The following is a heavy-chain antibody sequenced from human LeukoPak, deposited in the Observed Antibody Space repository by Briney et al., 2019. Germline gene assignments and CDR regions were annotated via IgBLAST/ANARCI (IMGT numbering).Heavy chain of an antibody. CDR3: ARDFLSDSSDYYYVWFDP. CDR1: GYTFTGYY. V-gene: IGHV1-2*02. J-gene: IGHJ5*02. D-gene: IGHD3-22*01. CDR2: ISPDSGGT. Sequence: ASVKVSCKASGYTFTGYYMHWVRQAPGQGLEWMGWISPDSGGTNYAQKFQGRVTMTRDTSISTAYMELSRLRSDDTAIYYCARDFLSDSSDYYYVWFDPWGQGTLVTVSS.